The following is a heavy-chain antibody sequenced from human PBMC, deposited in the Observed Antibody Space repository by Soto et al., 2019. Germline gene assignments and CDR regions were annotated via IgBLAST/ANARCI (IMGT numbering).Heavy chain of an antibody. CDR2: IRSKANSYAT. CDR3: ARIWSEREPNFDS. V-gene: IGHV3-73*01. J-gene: IGHJ4*02. CDR1: GYTFSDSA. Sequence: PGGSLRLSCAASGYTFSDSAMHWVRQASGKGLEWVGRIRSKANSYATVYAASMKGRFTISRDDSKNTAYLQMNSLKTEDTAVYYCARIWSEREPNFDSWGQGTLVTVSS. D-gene: IGHD1-26*01.